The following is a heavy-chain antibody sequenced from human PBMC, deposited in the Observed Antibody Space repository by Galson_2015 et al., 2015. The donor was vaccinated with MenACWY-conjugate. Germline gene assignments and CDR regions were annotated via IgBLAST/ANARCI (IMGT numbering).Heavy chain of an antibody. V-gene: IGHV5-51*01. CDR2: IYPGDSDT. Sequence: QSGAEVKKPGESLKISCKGSGYSFTSYWIGWVRQMPGKGLEWMGIIYPGDSDTRYSPSFQGQVTISADKSISTAYLQWSSLKASDTAMYYCARQVDVVVAATPFGGVVSFDYWGQGTLVTVSS. D-gene: IGHD2-15*01. CDR3: ARQVDVVVAATPFGGVVSFDY. CDR1: GYSFTSYW. J-gene: IGHJ4*02.